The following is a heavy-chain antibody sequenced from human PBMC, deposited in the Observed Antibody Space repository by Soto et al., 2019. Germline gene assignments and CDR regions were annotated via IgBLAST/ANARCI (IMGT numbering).Heavy chain of an antibody. CDR1: GFSFSNAW. V-gene: IGHV3-15*01. CDR2: IKSKTDGGTT. CDR3: ARGIWEMATIRPENY. J-gene: IGHJ4*02. D-gene: IGHD5-12*01. Sequence: WGSLRLSCAASGFSFSNAWMSWVRQAPGKGLEWVGRIKSKTDGGTTDYAAPVKGRFTISRDDSKNTLYLQMNSLKTEDTAVYYCARGIWEMATIRPENYWGQGT.